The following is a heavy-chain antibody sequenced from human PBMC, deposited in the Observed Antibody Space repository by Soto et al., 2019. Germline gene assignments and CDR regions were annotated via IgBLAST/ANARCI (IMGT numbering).Heavy chain of an antibody. V-gene: IGHV1-69*01. CDR2: IIPIFGTA. CDR3: AREAGYCSGGSCYHDAFDI. CDR1: GGTFSSYA. Sequence: QVQLVQSGAEVKKPGSSVKVSCKASGGTFSSYAISWVRQAPGQGLEWMGGIIPIFGTANYAQKFQGRVTITADESTSTAYMELRSLRSEDTAVYYCAREAGYCSGGSCYHDAFDIWGQGTMVTVSS. J-gene: IGHJ3*02. D-gene: IGHD2-15*01.